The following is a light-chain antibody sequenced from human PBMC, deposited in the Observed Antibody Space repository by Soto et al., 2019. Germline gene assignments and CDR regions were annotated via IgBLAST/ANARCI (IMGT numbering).Light chain of an antibody. J-gene: IGKJ4*01. CDR2: GAS. Sequence: EIVLTQSPGTLSLSPGERATLSCRASQSVSSSYLAWYQQKPGQAPRLLIYGASSRATGIPDRFSGSGSGTDFTLTISRLEPEDFAVYYCHQDDSSPLTFGGETKVEIK. CDR3: HQDDSSPLT. CDR1: QSVSSSY. V-gene: IGKV3-20*01.